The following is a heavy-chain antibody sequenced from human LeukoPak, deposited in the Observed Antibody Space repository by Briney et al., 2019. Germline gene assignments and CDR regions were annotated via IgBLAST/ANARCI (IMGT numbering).Heavy chain of an antibody. J-gene: IGHJ4*02. V-gene: IGHV3-23*01. CDR1: GFTFSSYA. CDR2: ISGSGGST. CDR3: XXXXXXXXXXXXSSGYFGY. D-gene: IGHD3-22*01. Sequence: GGSLRLSCAASGFTFSSYAMSWVRQAPGKGLEWVSAISGSGGSTYYADSVKGRFTISRDNSKNTLYLQMNSLRAEDTAVYYXXXXXXXXXXXXXSSGYFGYWGQGTLVTVSX.